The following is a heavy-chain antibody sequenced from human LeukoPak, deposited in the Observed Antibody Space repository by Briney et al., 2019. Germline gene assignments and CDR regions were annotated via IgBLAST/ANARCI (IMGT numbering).Heavy chain of an antibody. Sequence: GGSLRLSCAASGFTFSSYWMTWVRQAPGKGLEWVANIRQDGSEKYYVDSVKGRFTISRDNAKNSLYLQMNSLRADGTGVYYCARDRRGPFDYWGEGTLVTVSS. V-gene: IGHV3-7*03. CDR2: IRQDGSEK. CDR1: GFTFSSYW. D-gene: IGHD3-10*01. J-gene: IGHJ4*02. CDR3: ARDRRGPFDY.